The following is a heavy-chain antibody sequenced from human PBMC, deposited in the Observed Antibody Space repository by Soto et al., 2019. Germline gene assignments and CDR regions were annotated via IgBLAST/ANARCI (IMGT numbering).Heavy chain of an antibody. CDR3: PRLISAAHDY. J-gene: IGHJ4*02. CDR1: GFVFKDSS. CDR2: IRDRAYSYAT. Sequence: ESGGGMVQPGGSLKLSCAASGFVFKDSSIHWVRQASGKGLEWVGRIRDRAYSYATAYAESVKGRFTISRDDSNNTAYLQMSGLKTEDTAIYYCPRLISAAHDYWGQGTLVTVSS. V-gene: IGHV3-73*01. D-gene: IGHD3-10*01.